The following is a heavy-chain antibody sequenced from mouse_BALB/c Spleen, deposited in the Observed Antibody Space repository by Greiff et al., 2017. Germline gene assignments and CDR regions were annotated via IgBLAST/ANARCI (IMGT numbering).Heavy chain of an antibody. CDR1: GFTFSSFG. J-gene: IGHJ1*01. V-gene: IGHV5-17*02. CDR3: ARGGDWYFDV. Sequence: DVMLVESGGGLVQPGGSRKPSCAASGFTFSSFGMHWVRQAPEKGLEWVAYISSGSSTIYYADTVKGRFTISRDNPKNTLFLQMTSLRSEDTAMYYCARGGDWYFDVWAQGPRSPSPQ. CDR2: ISSGSSTI.